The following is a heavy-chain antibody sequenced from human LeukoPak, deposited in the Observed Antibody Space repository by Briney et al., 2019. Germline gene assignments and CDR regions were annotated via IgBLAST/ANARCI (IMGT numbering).Heavy chain of an antibody. CDR2: ISSSGSTI. V-gene: IGHV3-11*01. D-gene: IGHD6-19*01. CDR1: GFTFSDYY. CDR3: ARDRAYSSGPFDY. Sequence: GGSLRLSCAASGFTFSDYYMSWIRQAPGKGLEWVSYISSSGSTIYDAGSVKGGFTISRDNGMNSMYLQMNRLRGEDTVVYYCARDRAYSSGPFDYWGQGTLVTVSS. J-gene: IGHJ4*02.